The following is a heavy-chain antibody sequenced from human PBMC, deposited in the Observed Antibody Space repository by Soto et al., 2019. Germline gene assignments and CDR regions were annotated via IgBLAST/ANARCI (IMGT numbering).Heavy chain of an antibody. V-gene: IGHV3-21*01. Sequence: LRLSCAASGFTFSSYSMNWVRQAPGKGLEWVSSISSSSSYIYYADSVKGRFTISRDNAKNSLYLQMNSLRAEDTAVYYCAKDSNKYSSSLRGRYFDYWGQGIGVTV. J-gene: IGHJ4*02. CDR1: GFTFSSYS. CDR2: ISSSSSYI. D-gene: IGHD4-4*01. CDR3: AKDSNKYSSSLRGRYFDY.